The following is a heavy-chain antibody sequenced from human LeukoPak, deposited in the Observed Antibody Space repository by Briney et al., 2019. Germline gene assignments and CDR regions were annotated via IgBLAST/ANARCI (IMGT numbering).Heavy chain of an antibody. CDR1: GFTFSSYG. J-gene: IGHJ4*02. V-gene: IGHV3-30*19. CDR2: ISYDGSNK. CDR3: ARAPGKYSTSSFDY. Sequence: GGSLRLSCAASGFTFSSYGMHWVRQAPGKGLEWVALISYDGSNKYYADSVMGRFTISRDNSKNTLYLQMNSLRAEDTAVYYCARAPGKYSTSSFDYWGQGTLVTVSS. D-gene: IGHD6-6*01.